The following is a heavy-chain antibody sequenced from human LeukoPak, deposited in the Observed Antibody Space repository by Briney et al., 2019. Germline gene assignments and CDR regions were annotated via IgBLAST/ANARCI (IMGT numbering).Heavy chain of an antibody. Sequence: SETLSLTCTVSGGSISSYYWSWIRQPPGKGLEWIGYIYYSGSTNYNPSLKSRVTISADTSKNQFSLQLNSVTPEDAAVYYCARGHSGYSYGYLFDYWGQGTLVTVSS. CDR2: IYYSGST. J-gene: IGHJ4*02. CDR1: GGSISSYY. D-gene: IGHD5-18*01. CDR3: ARGHSGYSYGYLFDY. V-gene: IGHV4-59*12.